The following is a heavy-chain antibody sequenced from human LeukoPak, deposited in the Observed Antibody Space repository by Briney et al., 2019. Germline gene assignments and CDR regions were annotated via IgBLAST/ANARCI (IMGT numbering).Heavy chain of an antibody. V-gene: IGHV1-46*01. CDR3: ARGVSSSWSGQGY. D-gene: IGHD6-13*01. Sequence: ASVKVSCKASGYTFTSYYMHWVRQAPGQGLEWMGIINPSGGSTSYAQKFQGRVTMTRDTSISTAYMELSRLRSDDTAVYYCARGVSSSWSGQGYWGQGTLVTVSS. CDR1: GYTFTSYY. CDR2: INPSGGST. J-gene: IGHJ4*02.